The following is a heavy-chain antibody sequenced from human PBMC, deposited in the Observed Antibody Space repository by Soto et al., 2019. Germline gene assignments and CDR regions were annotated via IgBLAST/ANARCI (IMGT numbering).Heavy chain of an antibody. Sequence: SVKVCCKASGGTFSSYTISWVRQAPGQGLEWMGRIIPILGIANYAQKFQGRATITADKSTSTAYMELSSLRSEDTAVYYCARDEGYSSGPFDYWGQGTLVTVSS. CDR2: IIPILGIA. CDR1: GGTFSSYT. J-gene: IGHJ4*02. D-gene: IGHD6-19*01. V-gene: IGHV1-69*04. CDR3: ARDEGYSSGPFDY.